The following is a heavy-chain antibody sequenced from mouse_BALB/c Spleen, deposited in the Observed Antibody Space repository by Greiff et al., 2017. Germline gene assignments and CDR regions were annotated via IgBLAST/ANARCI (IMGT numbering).Heavy chain of an antibody. D-gene: IGHD2-2*01. CDR2: ISYSGST. V-gene: IGHV3-2*02. CDR1: GYSITSDYA. CDR3: ARGLRPLDY. J-gene: IGHJ2*01. Sequence: EVMLVESGPGLVKPSQSLSLTCTVTGYSITSDYAWNWIRQFPGNKLEWMGYISYSGSTSYNPSLKSRISITRDTSKNQFFLQLNSVTTEDTATYYCARGLRPLDYWGQGTTLTVSS.